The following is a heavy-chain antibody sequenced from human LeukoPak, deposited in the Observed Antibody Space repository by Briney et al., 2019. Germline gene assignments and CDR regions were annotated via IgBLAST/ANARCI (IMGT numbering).Heavy chain of an antibody. D-gene: IGHD2-15*01. CDR2: INSDGSST. J-gene: IGHJ6*04. CDR1: GFTFSSYW. CDR3: ANVWGVVVAARF. V-gene: IGHV3-74*01. Sequence: GGSLTLSCAASGFTFSSYWMHWVRQAPGKGLVWVSRINSDGSSTSYADSVKGRFTISRDNAKNTLYLQMNSLSPEDTAVYYCANVWGVVVAARFWGKGTTVSISS.